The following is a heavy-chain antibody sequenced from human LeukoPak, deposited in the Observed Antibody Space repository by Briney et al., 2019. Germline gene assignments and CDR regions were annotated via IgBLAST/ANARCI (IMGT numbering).Heavy chain of an antibody. V-gene: IGHV3-72*01. CDR1: GITLSDHY. Sequence: GGSLRLSCAASGITLSDHYMDWVRQAPGKGLEWVGRSRNKANGYTTEYAASVRGRFTTSRDDSKNSLYLQMNSLKTEDAAVYYCAATVAGSNYYGMDVWGQGTTVTVSS. CDR3: AATVAGSNYYGMDV. CDR2: SRNKANGYTT. D-gene: IGHD6-19*01. J-gene: IGHJ6*02.